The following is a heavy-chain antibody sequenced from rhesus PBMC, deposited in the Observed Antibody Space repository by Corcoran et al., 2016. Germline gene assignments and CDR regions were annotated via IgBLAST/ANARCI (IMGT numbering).Heavy chain of an antibody. V-gene: IGHV4-65*01. D-gene: IGHD1-26*01. Sequence: QVQLQESGPGLVKPSETLSLTCAVSGGSVSSSNWWSGIRQPPGKGLEGIGYISGSSGSTNYNPSLKSRVTISTDTSKNQFSLKLSSVTAADTAVYYCARARYDWNSYFDYWGQGVLVTVSS. CDR3: ARARYDWNSYFDY. CDR2: ISGSSGST. J-gene: IGHJ4*01. CDR1: GGSVSSSNW.